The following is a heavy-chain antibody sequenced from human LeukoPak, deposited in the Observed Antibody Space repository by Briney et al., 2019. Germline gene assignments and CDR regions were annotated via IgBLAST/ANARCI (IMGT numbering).Heavy chain of an antibody. CDR3: ARDVMVRGVISRWDY. Sequence: PGGSLRLSCAASGFTFSSYEMNWVRQAPGKGLEWVSYISSSGSTIYYADSVKGRFTISRDNAKNSLYLQMNSLRAEDTAVYYCARDVMVRGVISRWDYWGQGTLVTVSS. V-gene: IGHV3-48*03. D-gene: IGHD3-10*01. CDR2: ISSSGSTI. CDR1: GFTFSSYE. J-gene: IGHJ4*02.